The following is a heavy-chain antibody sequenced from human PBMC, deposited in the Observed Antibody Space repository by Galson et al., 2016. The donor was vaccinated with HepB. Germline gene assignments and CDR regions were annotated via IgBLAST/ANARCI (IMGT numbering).Heavy chain of an antibody. CDR3: ARCGPVVSQSYHYGMDV. V-gene: IGHV3-72*01. J-gene: IGHJ6*02. CDR1: GFIFSDYY. CDR2: SRNKANGFTT. Sequence: SLRLSCAASGFIFSDYYIDWVRQAPGRGLEWVGRSRNKANGFTTEYAASVKGRFTFSRDDSKTSLYLQMNSLKTEDTAVYYCARCGPVVSQSYHYGMDVWGQGTTVTVSS. D-gene: IGHD3-22*01.